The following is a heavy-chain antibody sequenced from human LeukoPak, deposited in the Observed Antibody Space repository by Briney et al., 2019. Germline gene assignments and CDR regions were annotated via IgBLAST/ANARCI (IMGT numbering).Heavy chain of an antibody. CDR2: INHSGST. D-gene: IGHD6-13*01. V-gene: IGHV4-34*01. J-gene: IGHJ5*02. Sequence: SETLSLTCAVYGGSFSGYYWSWIRQPPGKGLEWIGVINHSGSTNYNPSLKSRVTISVDTSKNQFSLKLSSVTAADTAVYYCARGRLPSSWYHFSWFDPWGQGTLVTVSS. CDR3: ARGRLPSSWYHFSWFDP. CDR1: GGSFSGYY.